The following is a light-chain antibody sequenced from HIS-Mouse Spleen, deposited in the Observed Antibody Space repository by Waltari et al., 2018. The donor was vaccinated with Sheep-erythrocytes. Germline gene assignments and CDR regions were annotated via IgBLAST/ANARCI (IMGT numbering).Light chain of an antibody. Sequence: DIQMTQSLSSLSASVGDRVTITCRASQSISSYLNWYQQKPGKAPKLLIYAASSLQSGVPSRFSGSGSGTDFTLTISSLQPEDFATYYCQQSYSTPWTFVQGTKVEIK. V-gene: IGKV1-39*01. CDR1: QSISSY. J-gene: IGKJ1*01. CDR3: QQSYSTPWT. CDR2: AAS.